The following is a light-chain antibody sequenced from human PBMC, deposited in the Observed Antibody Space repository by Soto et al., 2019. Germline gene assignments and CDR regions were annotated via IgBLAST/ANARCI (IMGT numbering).Light chain of an antibody. CDR1: QGISSY. CDR2: SAS. Sequence: IQLTQSPSSLSASVGDRVTITCRASQGISSYLAWYQQRPGKAPNLLIYSASTLQSGVPPRSSGSGSGTHFTLTISSLQPEDFATYYCQQLNSYPWTFGQGTMVEVK. V-gene: IGKV1-9*01. CDR3: QQLNSYPWT. J-gene: IGKJ1*01.